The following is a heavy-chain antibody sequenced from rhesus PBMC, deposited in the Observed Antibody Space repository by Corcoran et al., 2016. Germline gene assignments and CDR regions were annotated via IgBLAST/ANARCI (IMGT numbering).Heavy chain of an antibody. CDR1: GYTLTDYH. CDR2: VDPEDGEA. V-gene: IGHV1-111*02. J-gene: IGHJ4*01. Sequence: EVQLVQSGAEVKKPGASVKISCKASGYTLTDYHLHWGRQAPGKGLEWMGRVDPEDGEAIHAQKFQDRVIITADTSTDTAYMELSSLRSEDTAVYYCATGVITPFDYWGQGVLVTVSS. D-gene: IGHD3-16*01. CDR3: ATGVITPFDY.